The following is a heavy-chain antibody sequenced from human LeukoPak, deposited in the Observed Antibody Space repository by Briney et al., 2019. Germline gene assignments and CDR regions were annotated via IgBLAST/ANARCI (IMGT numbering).Heavy chain of an antibody. CDR1: GFTFDDYA. J-gene: IGHJ6*02. Sequence: PGGSLRLSCAASGFTFDDYAMHWVRQAPGKGLEWVSGISWNSGSIGYADSVKGRFTISRDNAKNSLYLQMNSLRAEDTALYYCAKARGVCSSTSCPVYYYYGMDVWGQGTTVTVSS. D-gene: IGHD2-2*01. V-gene: IGHV3-9*01. CDR3: AKARGVCSSTSCPVYYYYGMDV. CDR2: ISWNSGSI.